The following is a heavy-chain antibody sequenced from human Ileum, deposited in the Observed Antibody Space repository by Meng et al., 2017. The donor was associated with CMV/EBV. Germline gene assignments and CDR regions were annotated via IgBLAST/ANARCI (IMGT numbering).Heavy chain of an antibody. Sequence: SETLSLTCTVSGGSVRSGGYYWSWIRQHPGKGLEWIASIYHNGNSYSNPSLKSRVTIAVDTSRGQFSLRLTSVSAADTAVYYCASGGGATTPRWFDPWGQGTPVTVSS. CDR2: IYHNGNS. CDR1: GGSVRSGGYY. D-gene: IGHD1-26*01. J-gene: IGHJ5*02. V-gene: IGHV4-31*03. CDR3: ASGGGATTPRWFDP.